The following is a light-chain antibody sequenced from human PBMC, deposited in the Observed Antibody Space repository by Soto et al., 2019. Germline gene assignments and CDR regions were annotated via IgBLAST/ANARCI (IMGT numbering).Light chain of an antibody. CDR3: QQYGSSQYT. CDR1: QSVSSSY. CDR2: GAS. J-gene: IGKJ2*01. V-gene: IGKV3-20*01. Sequence: EIVLPQSPGTLSLSPGERATLSCRASQSVSSSYLAWYQQKPGQAPRLLIYGASSRATGIPDRFSGSGSGTDFTLTISRLEPEDFAVYYCQQYGSSQYTFCQGTKLEIK.